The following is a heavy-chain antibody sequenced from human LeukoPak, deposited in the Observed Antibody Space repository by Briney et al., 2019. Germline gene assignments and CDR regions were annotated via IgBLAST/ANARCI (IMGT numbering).Heavy chain of an antibody. J-gene: IGHJ4*02. D-gene: IGHD6-13*01. Sequence: ASVKVPCKASGNTFTSYYMHWVRQAPGQGLEWMGIINPSGGRTNYAQKFQGRVTMTRDTSTSAVYMELSSLRSEDTAMYYCARDNTAGGPFDYWGQGTLVTVSS. CDR2: INPSGGRT. CDR3: ARDNTAGGPFDY. CDR1: GNTFTSYY. V-gene: IGHV1-46*01.